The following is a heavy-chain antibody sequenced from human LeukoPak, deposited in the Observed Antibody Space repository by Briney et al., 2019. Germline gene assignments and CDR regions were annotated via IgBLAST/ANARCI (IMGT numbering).Heavy chain of an antibody. D-gene: IGHD3-9*01. J-gene: IGHJ6*03. CDR3: AKNSYYDILTYYYYYMDV. Sequence: PGGSLRLSCAASGFTFSSYGMHWVRQAPGKGLEWVAFIRYDGSNKYYADSVKGRFTISRDNSKNTLYLQMNSLRAEDTAVYYCAKNSYYDILTYYYYYMDVWGKGTTVTISS. V-gene: IGHV3-30*02. CDR1: GFTFSSYG. CDR2: IRYDGSNK.